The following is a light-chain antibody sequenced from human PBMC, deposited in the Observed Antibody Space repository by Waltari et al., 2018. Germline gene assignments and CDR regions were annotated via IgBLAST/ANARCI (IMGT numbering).Light chain of an antibody. Sequence: EIVLTQSPGTLSLSPGERATLSCRASESIGRTLAWYQQKPGQPPRLLVYDASSRATGIPGRFSGSGSGTDFSLTISGLEPEDFAVYYCQKYGTRPATFGQGTKVEIK. V-gene: IGKV3-20*01. CDR3: QKYGTRPAT. CDR2: DAS. CDR1: ESIGRT. J-gene: IGKJ1*01.